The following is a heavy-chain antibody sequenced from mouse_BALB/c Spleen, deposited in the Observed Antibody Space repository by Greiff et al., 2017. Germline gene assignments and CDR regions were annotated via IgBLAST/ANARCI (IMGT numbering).Heavy chain of an antibody. D-gene: IGHD2-1*01. V-gene: IGHV5-6*01. CDR1: GFTFSSYG. CDR2: ISSGGSYT. J-gene: IGHJ3*01. Sequence: EVMLVESGGDLVKPGGSLKLSCAASGFTFSSYGMSWVRQTPDKRLEWVATISSGGSYTYYPDSVKGRFTISRDNAKNTLYLQMSSLKSEDTAMYYCARHEGDYGNGFAYWGQGTLVTVSA. CDR3: ARHEGDYGNGFAY.